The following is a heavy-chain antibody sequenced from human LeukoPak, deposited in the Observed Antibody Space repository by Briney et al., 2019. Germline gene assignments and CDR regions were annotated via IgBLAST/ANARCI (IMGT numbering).Heavy chain of an antibody. CDR3: ARHVVGAFDAFDI. CDR2: IYYSGST. D-gene: IGHD1-26*01. CDR1: GGSISSSSYY. J-gene: IGHJ3*02. V-gene: IGHV4-39*01. Sequence: SETLSLTCTVSGGSISSSSYYWGWIRQPPGKGLEWIGSIYYSGSTYYNPSLKSRVTISVDTSKNQFSLKLSSVTAADTAVYYCARHVVGAFDAFDIWGQGTMVTVSS.